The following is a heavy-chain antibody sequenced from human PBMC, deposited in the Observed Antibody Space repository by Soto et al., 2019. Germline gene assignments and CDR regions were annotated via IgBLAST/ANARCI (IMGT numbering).Heavy chain of an antibody. V-gene: IGHV4-39*01. CDR1: GGSINSSPHY. J-gene: IGHJ4*02. Sequence: QLQLQESGPGLVKPSETLSLTCNVSGGSINSSPHYWGWIRQPPGKGLEWIGSINYSGRTYYNPSLKSRATISVATSKNQFSLKLRSVTAADTTVYYCARHYAWGNVRGWGQGTLVTVSS. CDR3: ARHYAWGNVRG. CDR2: INYSGRT. D-gene: IGHD3-16*01.